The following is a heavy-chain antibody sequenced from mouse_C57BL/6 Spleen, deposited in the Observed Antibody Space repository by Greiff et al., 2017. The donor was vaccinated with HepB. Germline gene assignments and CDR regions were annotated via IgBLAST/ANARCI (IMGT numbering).Heavy chain of an antibody. V-gene: IGHV1-64*01. D-gene: IGHD1-1*01. CDR2: IHPNSGST. Sequence: QVQLQQSGAELVKPGASVKLSCKASGYTFTSYWMHWVKQRPGQGLEWIGMIHPNSGSTNYNEKFKSKATLTVDKSSSTAYMQLSSLTSEDSAVYYCARATTVPHWYFDVWGTGTTVTVSS. CDR1: GYTFTSYW. J-gene: IGHJ1*03. CDR3: ARATTVPHWYFDV.